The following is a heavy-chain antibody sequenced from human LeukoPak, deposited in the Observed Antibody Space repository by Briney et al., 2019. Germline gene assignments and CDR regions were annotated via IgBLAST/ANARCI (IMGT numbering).Heavy chain of an antibody. Sequence: PGGSLRLSCAASGLTFSSYAMSWVRQAPGKGLEWVSAISGSGGSTYYADSVKGRFTISRDNSKNTVYLQMNSLRAEDTAVYYCAKVSSRYSSADFDYWGQGTLVTVSS. CDR2: ISGSGGST. CDR1: GLTFSSYA. J-gene: IGHJ4*02. D-gene: IGHD6-25*01. CDR3: AKVSSRYSSADFDY. V-gene: IGHV3-23*01.